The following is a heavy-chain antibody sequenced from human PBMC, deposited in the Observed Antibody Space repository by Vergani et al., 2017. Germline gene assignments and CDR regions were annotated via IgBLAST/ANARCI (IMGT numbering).Heavy chain of an antibody. D-gene: IGHD2-15*01. CDR2: IYYSGPT. V-gene: IGHV4-39*01. J-gene: IGHJ4*02. CDR3: ARLTRSVGAAPSGYYFDY. CDR1: GGSISSSSYY. Sequence: QLQLQESRPGLVKPSETLSLTCTVSGGSISSSSYYWGWIRQPPGKGLEWIGSIYYSGPTYYNPSLKSRVTISVDTSKNQFSLKLSSVTAADTAVYYCARLTRSVGAAPSGYYFDYWGQGTLVTVSS.